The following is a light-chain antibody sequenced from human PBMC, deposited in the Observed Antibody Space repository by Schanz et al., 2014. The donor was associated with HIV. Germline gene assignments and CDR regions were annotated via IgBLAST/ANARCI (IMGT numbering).Light chain of an antibody. CDR3: QQYNSYPWT. CDR1: QNIGNS. Sequence: DIQMTQSPSTLSASVGDRVTITCRASQNIGNSLAWFQVKPGRAPKLLIYSASSLHTGVPSTFSGSGSGTEFALTISSLQPDDFATYYCQQYNSYPWTFGQGTKVEIK. CDR2: SAS. V-gene: IGKV1-5*03. J-gene: IGKJ1*01.